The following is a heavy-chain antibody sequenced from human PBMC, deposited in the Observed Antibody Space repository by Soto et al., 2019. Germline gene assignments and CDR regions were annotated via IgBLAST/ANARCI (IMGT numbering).Heavy chain of an antibody. D-gene: IGHD2-21*02. CDR2: ITSSSSTI. Sequence: PGGSLRLSCVASGFTFTSNSMNWVRQAPGKGLEWISYITSSSSTIYYADSVKGRFTISRDNAKNSLYLQMNSLRDDDTAVYYCARGRVGTAYFDYWGQGALVTVSS. J-gene: IGHJ4*02. CDR3: ARGRVGTAYFDY. CDR1: GFTFTSNS. V-gene: IGHV3-48*02.